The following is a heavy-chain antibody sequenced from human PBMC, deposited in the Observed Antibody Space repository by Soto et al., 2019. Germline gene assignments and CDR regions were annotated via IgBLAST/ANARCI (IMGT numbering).Heavy chain of an antibody. V-gene: IGHV1-3*01. CDR2: INAVNGNT. Sequence: ASVKVSCKASGYIFTSYAMHWLRQAPGQRLEWMGWINAVNGNTRYSQKFQGRITITRDSSASTAYMELSTLRSEDTAVYYCARCAENYYSYNYMDVWGKGTTVTVSS. CDR1: GYIFTSYA. CDR3: ARCAENYYSYNYMDV. J-gene: IGHJ6*03.